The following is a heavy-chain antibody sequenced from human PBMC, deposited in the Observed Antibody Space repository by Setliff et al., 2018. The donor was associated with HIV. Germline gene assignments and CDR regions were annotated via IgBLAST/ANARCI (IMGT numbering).Heavy chain of an antibody. Sequence: ASVKVSCKASGYIFTDYFIHWVRQAPGQGLEWMGWISPQNGDRKIPQRFRGRFTMTRDTSISTAYMELTGLTSDDTAVYFCARQLSNSLDHWGQGTPVTVSS. V-gene: IGHV1-2*02. CDR3: ARQLSNSLDH. D-gene: IGHD6-6*01. J-gene: IGHJ4*02. CDR1: GYIFTDYF. CDR2: ISPQNGDR.